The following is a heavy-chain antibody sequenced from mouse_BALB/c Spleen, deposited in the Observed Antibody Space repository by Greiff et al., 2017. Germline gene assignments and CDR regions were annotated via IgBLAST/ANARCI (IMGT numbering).Heavy chain of an antibody. Sequence: EVHLVESGGGLVQPGESLKLSCESNEYEFPSHDMSWVRKTPEKRLELVAAINSDGGSTYYPDTMERRFIISRDNTKKTLYLQMSSLRSEDTALYYCARHVAGLRRVPWFAYWGQGTLVTVSA. CDR1: EYEFPSHD. J-gene: IGHJ3*01. CDR3: ARHVAGLRRVPWFAY. V-gene: IGHV5-2*01. CDR2: INSDGGST. D-gene: IGHD2-4*01.